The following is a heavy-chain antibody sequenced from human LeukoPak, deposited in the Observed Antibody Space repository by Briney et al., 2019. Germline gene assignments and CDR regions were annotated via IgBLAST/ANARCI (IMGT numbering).Heavy chain of an antibody. CDR2: ISYSGST. CDR1: GDSISSYS. Sequence: SETLSLTCTVSGDSISSYSWTWIRQPPGKGLEWMGFISYSGSTRYNASFESRVTISIDTSNNQFSMKLTSVTAADTARYYCARVGRGVHTWGSYSFDQWGQGALVTVSS. J-gene: IGHJ4*02. D-gene: IGHD3-16*01. CDR3: ARVGRGVHTWGSYSFDQ. V-gene: IGHV4-59*01.